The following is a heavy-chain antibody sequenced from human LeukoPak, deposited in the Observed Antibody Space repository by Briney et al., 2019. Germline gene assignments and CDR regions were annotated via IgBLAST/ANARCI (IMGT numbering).Heavy chain of an antibody. CDR1: GGSINSATYY. D-gene: IGHD4-17*01. V-gene: IGHV4-61*02. Sequence: SQTLSLTCTVSGGSINSATYYWTWIRQPAGKGLEWIGRIYTSGSTNYNPSLKSRVTMSVDTSKNQFSLKLSSVTAADTAVDYCARDTVTPRRYYYYYYMDVWGKGTTVTISS. J-gene: IGHJ6*03. CDR2: IYTSGST. CDR3: ARDTVTPRRYYYYYYMDV.